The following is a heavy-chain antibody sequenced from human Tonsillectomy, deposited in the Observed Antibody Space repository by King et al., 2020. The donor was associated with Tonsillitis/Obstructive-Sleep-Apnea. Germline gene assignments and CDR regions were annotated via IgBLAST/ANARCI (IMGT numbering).Heavy chain of an antibody. Sequence: VQLVESGGGLVQPGGSLRLSCAASGFTFSSYAMSWVRQAPGRGLEWGSAVSGRGGSTYYADSVKGRFTISRDNSKNTLYLQMNSLRAEDTAVYYCATDRESSSSNFVPWGQRTLVTVSS. D-gene: IGHD6-6*01. CDR3: ATDRESSSSNFVP. V-gene: IGHV3-23*04. CDR2: VSGRGGST. J-gene: IGHJ5*02. CDR1: GFTFSSYA.